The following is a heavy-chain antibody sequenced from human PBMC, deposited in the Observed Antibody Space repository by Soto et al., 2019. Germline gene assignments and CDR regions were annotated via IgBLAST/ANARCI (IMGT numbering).Heavy chain of an antibody. V-gene: IGHV4-31*03. D-gene: IGHD5-12*01. Sequence: KTSETLSLTCTVSGGSISSGGYYWSWIRQHPGKGLEWIGYIYYSGSTYYNPSLKSRVTISVDTSKNQFSLKLSSVTAADTAVYYCARDLRGYSGYGIYYFDYWGQGTLVTVSS. J-gene: IGHJ4*02. CDR1: GGSISSGGYY. CDR2: IYYSGST. CDR3: ARDLRGYSGYGIYYFDY.